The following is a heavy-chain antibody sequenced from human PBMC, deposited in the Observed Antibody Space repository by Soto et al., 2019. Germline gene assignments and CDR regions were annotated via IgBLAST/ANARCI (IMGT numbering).Heavy chain of an antibody. CDR2: VYFNGNT. Sequence: SETLSLTCTVSAASFSKYYWTWIRQPPGKGLEWIGYVYFNGNTNYNPSLKRRVSISIDTSKNQISLTLNSVTAADTAVYYCERVTFGGVVLAIWGQGTLVTVSS. D-gene: IGHD3-16*01. J-gene: IGHJ4*02. CDR1: AASFSKYY. V-gene: IGHV4-59*01. CDR3: ERVTFGGVVLAI.